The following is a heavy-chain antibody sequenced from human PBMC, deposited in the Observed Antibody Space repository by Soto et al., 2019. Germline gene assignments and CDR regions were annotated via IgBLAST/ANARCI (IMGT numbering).Heavy chain of an antibody. CDR3: AGSSGWGGPAY. Sequence: SETLSLTCTVSGGSISSYYWSWIRQPPGKGLEWIGYIYYSGSTNYNPSLKSRVTISVDTSKNQFSLKLSSVTAADTAVYYRAGSSGWGGPAYWGQGTLVTVSS. J-gene: IGHJ4*02. V-gene: IGHV4-59*01. CDR2: IYYSGST. CDR1: GGSISSYY. D-gene: IGHD6-19*01.